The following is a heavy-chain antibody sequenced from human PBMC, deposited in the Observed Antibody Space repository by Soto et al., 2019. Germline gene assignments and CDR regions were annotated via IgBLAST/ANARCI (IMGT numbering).Heavy chain of an antibody. J-gene: IGHJ6*02. CDR3: ARGDIVVVEAEYGMDV. V-gene: IGHV3-21*01. D-gene: IGHD2-15*01. CDR2: ISSNSDNL. CDR1: GFSFTTYS. Sequence: EVQVVESGGGLVKPGGSLRLSCAVSGFSFTTYSMNWVRQAPGKGLEWVSAISSNSDNLYYEDSVKGRFTISRDNAKNSLFLQMNSLRVEDTAVYYCARGDIVVVEAEYGMDVWGRGTTVTVSS.